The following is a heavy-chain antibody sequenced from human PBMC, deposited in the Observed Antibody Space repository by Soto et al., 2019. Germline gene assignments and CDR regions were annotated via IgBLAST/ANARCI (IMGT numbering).Heavy chain of an antibody. CDR1: GYTFTNYA. CDR2: INAGNGNT. V-gene: IGHV1-3*01. CDR3: ARGGSLYWYFDL. J-gene: IGHJ2*01. D-gene: IGHD1-26*01. Sequence: DSVKVSCKASGYTFTNYAVHWVRQAPGQRLEWMGWINAGNGNTKYSQKFQGRVTITRDTSASTAYMELSSLRSEDTAVYYCARGGSLYWYFDLWGRGTLVTVSS.